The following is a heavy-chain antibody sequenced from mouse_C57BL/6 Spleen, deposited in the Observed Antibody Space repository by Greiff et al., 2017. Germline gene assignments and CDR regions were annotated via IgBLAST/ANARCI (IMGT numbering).Heavy chain of an antibody. V-gene: IGHV1-42*01. CDR3: ARSGYSIPAMDY. CDR2: INPSTGGT. J-gene: IGHJ4*01. CDR1: GYSFTGYY. D-gene: IGHD2-5*01. Sequence: EVQRVESGPELVKPGASVKISCKASGYSFTGYYMNWVKQSPEKSLEWIGEINPSTGGTTYNQKFKAKATLTVDKSSSTAYMQLKSLTSEDSAVYYCARSGYSIPAMDYWGQGTSVTVSS.